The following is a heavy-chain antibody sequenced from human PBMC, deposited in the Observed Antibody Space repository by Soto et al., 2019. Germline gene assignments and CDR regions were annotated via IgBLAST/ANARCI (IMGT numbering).Heavy chain of an antibody. V-gene: IGHV1-18*01. CDR3: ARDPSGYCSGGSCYSGLPYYYYYGMDV. D-gene: IGHD2-15*01. CDR2: ISAYNGNT. Sequence: QVQLVQSGADVKKPGASVKVSCKASGYTFTSYGISWVRQAPGQGLEWMGWISAYNGNTNYAQKLQGRVTMTTDTSTSTAYMELRSLRSDDTAVYYCARDPSGYCSGGSCYSGLPYYYYYGMDVWGQGTTVTVSS. J-gene: IGHJ6*02. CDR1: GYTFTSYG.